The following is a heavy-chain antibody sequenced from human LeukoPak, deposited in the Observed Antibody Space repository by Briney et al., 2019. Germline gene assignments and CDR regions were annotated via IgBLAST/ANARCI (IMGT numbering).Heavy chain of an antibody. CDR2: IYSGVNT. J-gene: IGHJ4*02. CDR3: ARDLSY. Sequence: GGSLRLSCAASGFTVSSNYMSWVRQAPGKGLEWVAVIYSGVNTYYADSVKGRFTISRDNSKNTLYLQMNSLGAEDTAVYYCARDLSYWGQGTLVTVSS. V-gene: IGHV3-53*01. CDR1: GFTVSSNY.